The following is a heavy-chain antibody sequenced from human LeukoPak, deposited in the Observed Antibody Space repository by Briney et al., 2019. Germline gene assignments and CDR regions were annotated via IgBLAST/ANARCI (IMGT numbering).Heavy chain of an antibody. Sequence: SATLSLTCTVSGGSISSSSYYWGWIRQPPGKGLEWIGSIYYSGTTYYNPSLKSRVTISVDTSKNQFSLKLRSVTAADTTLYYCARLKRYSFGPFDYWGQGTLVTVSS. D-gene: IGHD5-18*01. V-gene: IGHV4-39*01. CDR3: ARLKRYSFGPFDY. CDR1: GGSISSSSYY. CDR2: IYYSGTT. J-gene: IGHJ4*02.